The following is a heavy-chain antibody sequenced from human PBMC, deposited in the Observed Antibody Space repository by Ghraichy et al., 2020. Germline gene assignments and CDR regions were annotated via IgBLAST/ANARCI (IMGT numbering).Heavy chain of an antibody. CDR1: GDSVSSGDHY. J-gene: IGHJ4*02. CDR2: IYYTGGP. V-gene: IGHV4-61*08. Sequence: SETLSLTCSVSGDSVSSGDHYWAWVRQSPGKGLEWIGYIYYTGGPYYNPSLKGRATISVDTSKDQFSLDLISVTAADTAVYYCARSTLLCSGDCYPNYFDSWGQGSLVTVSS. D-gene: IGHD2-21*02. CDR3: ARSTLLCSGDCYPNYFDS.